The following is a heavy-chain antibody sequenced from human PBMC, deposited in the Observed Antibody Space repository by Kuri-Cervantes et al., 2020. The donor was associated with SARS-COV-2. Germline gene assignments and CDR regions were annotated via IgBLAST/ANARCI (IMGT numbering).Heavy chain of an antibody. CDR2: INWNGGST. Sequence: GGSLRLSCAASGFTFADYGMSWVRQAPGKGLEWVSGINWNGGSTGYADSVKGRFTISRDNAKNSLYLQMNSLRAEDTALYYCARGGYSSGWFAYYFDYWGQGTLVTVSS. CDR1: GFTFADYG. CDR3: ARGGYSSGWFAYYFDY. D-gene: IGHD6-19*01. V-gene: IGHV3-20*04. J-gene: IGHJ4*02.